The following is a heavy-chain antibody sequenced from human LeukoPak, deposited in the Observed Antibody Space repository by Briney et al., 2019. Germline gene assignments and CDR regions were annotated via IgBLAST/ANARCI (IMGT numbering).Heavy chain of an antibody. J-gene: IGHJ4*02. D-gene: IGHD2-2*01. CDR1: GGSISGGSISSYY. CDR2: IYNSWST. V-gene: IGHV4-61*01. Sequence: SETLSLTCTVSGGSISGGSISSYYWSWIRQPPGKGLEWIGYIYNSWSTNYNPSLKSRVTISVDTSKNQFSLKLSSVTAADTAVYYCARIKSGGTDCSSTSCPFDYWGQGTLVTVSS. CDR3: ARIKSGGTDCSSTSCPFDY.